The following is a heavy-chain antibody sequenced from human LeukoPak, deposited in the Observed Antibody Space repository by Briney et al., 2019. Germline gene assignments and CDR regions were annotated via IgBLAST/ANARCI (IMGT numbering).Heavy chain of an antibody. V-gene: IGHV3-53*01. Sequence: GGSLRLSCAASGFTVSSNFLSWVRQALGKGLEWVSLIYSGGSTDYTDSVKGRFTISRDNSKNTLYLQMNSLRAEDTAVYYCAELGITMIGGVWGKGTTVTISS. CDR2: IYSGGST. CDR3: AELGITMIGGV. D-gene: IGHD3-10*02. CDR1: GFTVSSNF. J-gene: IGHJ6*04.